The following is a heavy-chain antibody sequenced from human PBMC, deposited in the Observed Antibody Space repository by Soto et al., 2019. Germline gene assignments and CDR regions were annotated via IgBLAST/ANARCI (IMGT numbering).Heavy chain of an antibody. CDR2: IKEDGSDK. Sequence: EVQLVESGGGLVQPGGSLRLSCAASGFTFSQHWMSWVRQAPGKGLEWVANIKEDGSDKYYVDSVKGRFTISRDNAKNSLYLQLSSLRAEDMAVYWCVRDGGQLEDYFDYWGQGTMVTVSS. V-gene: IGHV3-7*01. D-gene: IGHD6-6*01. CDR3: VRDGGQLEDYFDY. CDR1: GFTFSQHW. J-gene: IGHJ4*02.